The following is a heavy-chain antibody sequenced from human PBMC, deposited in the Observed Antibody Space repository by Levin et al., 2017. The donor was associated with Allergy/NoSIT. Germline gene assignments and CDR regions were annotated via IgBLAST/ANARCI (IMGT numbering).Heavy chain of an antibody. V-gene: IGHV3-48*03. CDR1: GFTFSSYE. J-gene: IGHJ4*02. D-gene: IGHD6-19*01. CDR2: ISSSGTII. Sequence: GESLKISCAASGFTFSSYEMNWVRQAPGKGLEWDSYISSSGTIINYADSVKGRFTISRDNAKNSLYLQMNSLRGEDTAVYYCAKTAVSGTGGDYWGQGTLVTVSS. CDR3: AKTAVSGTGGDY.